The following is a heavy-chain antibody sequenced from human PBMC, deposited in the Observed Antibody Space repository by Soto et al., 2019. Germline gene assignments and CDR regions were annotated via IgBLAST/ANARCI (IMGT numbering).Heavy chain of an antibody. CDR2: ISAYNGNT. Sequence: GSVKVSCQASGYTFTRYGISWVRQAPGQGLEWMGWISAYNGNTNYAQKLQGRVSMTTDTSTSTAYMELRSLRSDDTAVYYCARDCERPEPGTFDYSYSFDPWGQGTLVTVSS. CDR3: ARDCERPEPGTFDYSYSFDP. J-gene: IGHJ5*02. CDR1: GYTFTRYG. V-gene: IGHV1-18*01. D-gene: IGHD2-21*02.